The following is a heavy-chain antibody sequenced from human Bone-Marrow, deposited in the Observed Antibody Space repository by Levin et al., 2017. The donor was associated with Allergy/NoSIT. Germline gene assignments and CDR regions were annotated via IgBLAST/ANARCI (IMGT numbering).Heavy chain of an antibody. CDR2: IFPGDSDT. J-gene: IGHJ4*02. D-gene: IGHD6-13*01. CDR3: ARGRGSSWYSYFDL. V-gene: IGHV5-51*01. Sequence: NHGESLKISCKGSGYTFMSYWIGWVRQKPGKGLEWIGIIFPGDSDTRYSPSFQGQVTISADKSTKSAYLQWRSLKASDTATYYCARGRGSSWYSYFDLWGQGSLVTVSS. CDR1: GYTFMSYW.